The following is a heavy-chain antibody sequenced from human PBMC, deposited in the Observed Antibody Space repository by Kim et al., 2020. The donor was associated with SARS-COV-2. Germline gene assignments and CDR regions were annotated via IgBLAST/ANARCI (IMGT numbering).Heavy chain of an antibody. CDR2: ISYDGSNK. Sequence: GGSLRLSCAASGFTFSSYGMHWVRQAPGKGLEWVAVISYDGSNKYYADSVKGRFTISRDNSKNTLYLQMNSLRAEDTAVYYCAKASGYFDWLLYWGAFDIWGQGTMVTVSS. D-gene: IGHD3-9*01. V-gene: IGHV3-30*18. J-gene: IGHJ3*02. CDR1: GFTFSSYG. CDR3: AKASGYFDWLLYWGAFDI.